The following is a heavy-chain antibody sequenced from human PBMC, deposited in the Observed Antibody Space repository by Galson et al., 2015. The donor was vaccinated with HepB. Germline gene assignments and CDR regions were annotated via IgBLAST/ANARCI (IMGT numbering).Heavy chain of an antibody. D-gene: IGHD2-15*01. Sequence: QSGAEVKKPGESLKISCKGSGYSFTSYWIGWVRQMPGKGLEWMGIIHPVDSDTRYRPSFQGQVSISADKSISTAYLQWSSLKPSDTAMYYCARDVVDDAFDIWGQGTMVTVSS. J-gene: IGHJ3*02. CDR2: IHPVDSDT. CDR1: GYSFTSYW. V-gene: IGHV5-51*01. CDR3: ARDVVDDAFDI.